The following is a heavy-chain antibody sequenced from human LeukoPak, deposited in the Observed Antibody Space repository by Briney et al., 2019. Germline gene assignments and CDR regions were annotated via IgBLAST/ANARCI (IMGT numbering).Heavy chain of an antibody. J-gene: IGHJ4*02. CDR2: INPSGGST. V-gene: IGHV1-46*01. Sequence: APVKVSCKASGYTFTSYYMHWLRQAPGQGLEWMGIINPSGGSTSYAQKFQGRVTMTRDTSTSTVYMELSSLRSEDTAVYYCARDRGALEFGYWGQGTLVTVSS. CDR3: ARDRGALEFGY. D-gene: IGHD1-1*01. CDR1: GYTFTSYY.